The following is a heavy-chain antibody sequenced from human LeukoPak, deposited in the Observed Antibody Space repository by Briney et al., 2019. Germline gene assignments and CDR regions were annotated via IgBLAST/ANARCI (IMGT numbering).Heavy chain of an antibody. CDR3: ARAGGAGTIYYYGMDV. V-gene: IGHV3-33*01. J-gene: IGHJ6*02. CDR1: GFTFTNYA. Sequence: GRSLRLSCAASGFTFTNYAMHWVRQAPGKGLEGGAVIWSDGRDKDYVDSVKGRFTISRDNSKNTVYLEMNSLRAEDTAVYYFARAGGAGTIYYYGMDVWGQGTTVTVSS. CDR2: IWSDGRDK. D-gene: IGHD6-13*01.